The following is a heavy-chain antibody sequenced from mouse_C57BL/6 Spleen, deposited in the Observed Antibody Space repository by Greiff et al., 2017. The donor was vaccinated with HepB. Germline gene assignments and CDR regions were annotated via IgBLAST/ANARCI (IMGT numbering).Heavy chain of an antibody. V-gene: IGHV1-82*01. CDR1: GYAFSSSW. CDR2: IYPGDGDT. D-gene: IGHD2-1*01. Sequence: QVQLQQSGPELVKPGASVKISCKASGYAFSSSWMNWVKQRPGKGLEWIGRIYPGDGDTNYNGKFKGKATLTADKSSSTAYMQLSSLTSEDSAVYFCARRYGNYGGYFDYWGQGTTLTVSS. CDR3: ARRYGNYGGYFDY. J-gene: IGHJ2*01.